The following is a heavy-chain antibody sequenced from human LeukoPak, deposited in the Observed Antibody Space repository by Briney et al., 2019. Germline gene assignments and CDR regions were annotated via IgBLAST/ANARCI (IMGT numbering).Heavy chain of an antibody. CDR3: ARNFGPYYGDYVYWFDP. Sequence: SETLPLTCAVYGGSFGGYYWSWIRQPPGKGLEWIGEINHSGSTNYNPSLKSRVTISVDTSKNQFSPKLSSVTAADTAVYYCARNFGPYYGDYVYWFDPWGQGTLVTVSS. J-gene: IGHJ5*02. V-gene: IGHV4-34*01. CDR2: INHSGST. CDR1: GGSFGGYY. D-gene: IGHD4-17*01.